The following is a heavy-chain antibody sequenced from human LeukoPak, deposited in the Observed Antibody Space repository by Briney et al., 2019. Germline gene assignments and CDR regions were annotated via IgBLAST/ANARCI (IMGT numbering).Heavy chain of an antibody. J-gene: IGHJ4*02. CDR2: IYYSGST. V-gene: IGHV4-39*07. D-gene: IGHD3-9*01. CDR1: GGSVSSSSYY. CDR3: AEDYDILTGYFGYFDQ. Sequence: SETLSLTCTVSGGSVSSSSYYWGWIRQPPGKGLEWIGSIYYSGSTYYNPSLKSRVTISVDTSNNQFSLKLTSVTAADTAMYYCAEDYDILTGYFGYFDQWGQGTLVTVSS.